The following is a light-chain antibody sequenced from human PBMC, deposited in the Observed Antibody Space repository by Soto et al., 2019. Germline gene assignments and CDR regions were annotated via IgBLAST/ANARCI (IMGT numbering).Light chain of an antibody. CDR2: GNS. Sequence: QPVLTQPPSVSGAPGQRFNISCTGSSSNIGAGYDVHWYQQLPGTAPKLLIYGNSNRPSGVPDRFSGSKSGTSASLAITGLQDEDEADYYCQSYDSSLSGWVFGGRTKLTVL. V-gene: IGLV1-40*01. CDR3: QSYDSSLSGWV. J-gene: IGLJ3*02. CDR1: SSNIGAGYD.